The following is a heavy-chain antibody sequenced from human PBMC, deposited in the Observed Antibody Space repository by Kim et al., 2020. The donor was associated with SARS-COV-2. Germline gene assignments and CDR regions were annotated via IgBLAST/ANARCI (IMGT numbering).Heavy chain of an antibody. V-gene: IGHV3-30*02. J-gene: IGHJ4*02. CDR3: AKDPRGYASSGYYPYYFDY. Sequence: GRCTISRDNSKNTLYLQMNSRRGEDTAVYYCAKDPRGYASSGYYPYYFDYWGQGTLVTVSS. D-gene: IGHD3-22*01.